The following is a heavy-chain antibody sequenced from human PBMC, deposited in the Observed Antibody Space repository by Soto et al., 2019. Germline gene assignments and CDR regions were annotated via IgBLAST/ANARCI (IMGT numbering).Heavy chain of an antibody. CDR3: SGVQNSGYDFKGAFDI. Sequence: QVQLVQSGAQVKKPGASVKVSCKASGYTFDNYALHWVRQAPGRRLEWMGWIHAGNGYTKYSQSFQGRVTITSDTSASTAHMDLISLRTEDTAVYYCSGVQNSGYDFKGAFDIWGQGTMVTVSS. J-gene: IGHJ3*02. CDR1: GYTFDNYA. CDR2: IHAGNGYT. D-gene: IGHD5-12*01. V-gene: IGHV1-3*01.